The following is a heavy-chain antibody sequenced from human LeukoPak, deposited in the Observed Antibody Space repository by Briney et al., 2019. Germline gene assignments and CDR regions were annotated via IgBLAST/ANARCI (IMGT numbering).Heavy chain of an antibody. J-gene: IGHJ4*02. CDR3: AKDHLVVQRNYFDY. V-gene: IGHV3-23*01. CDR2: ISGSGGST. D-gene: IGHD2-2*01. CDR1: GFTFSSYD. Sequence: GGSLRLSCAASGFTFSSYDMSWVRQAPGKGLEWVSVISGSGGSTYYADSVRGRFTISRDNSKNTLYLQMNSLRAEDTAVYYCAKDHLVVQRNYFDYWGQGTLVTVSS.